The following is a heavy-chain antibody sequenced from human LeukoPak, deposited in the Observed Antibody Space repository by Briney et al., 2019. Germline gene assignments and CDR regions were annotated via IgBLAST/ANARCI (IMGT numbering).Heavy chain of an antibody. CDR3: ARELVVPAAAWFDP. CDR1: GFTFSSYS. Sequence: PGGSLRLSCAASGFTFSSYSMNWVRQAPGKGLEWVSSISSSSSYIYYADSVKGRFTISRDNAKNSLYLQMNSLRAEDTAVYYCARELVVPAAAWFDPWGQGTLVTVSS. D-gene: IGHD2-2*01. CDR2: ISSSSSYI. J-gene: IGHJ5*02. V-gene: IGHV3-21*01.